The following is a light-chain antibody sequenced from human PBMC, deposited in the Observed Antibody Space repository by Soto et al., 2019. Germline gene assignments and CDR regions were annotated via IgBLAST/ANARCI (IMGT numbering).Light chain of an antibody. CDR2: DAS. J-gene: IGKJ3*01. V-gene: IGKV3-11*01. CDR3: QQRSNWLT. CDR1: QSVGSS. Sequence: EIVLTQSPATLSLSPGERATLSCRASQSVGSSLAWYQQRPGQAPRLLIYDASNRATGIPARFSGSGSGTDFTLTISSLEPEDFAVYYCQQRSNWLTFGPGTKVDIK.